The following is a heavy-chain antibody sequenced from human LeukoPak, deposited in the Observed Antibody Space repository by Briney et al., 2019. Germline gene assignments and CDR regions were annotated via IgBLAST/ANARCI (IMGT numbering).Heavy chain of an antibody. CDR2: ISSSGSTI. Sequence: KSGGSLRLSCAASGFTFSDYYMSWIRQAPGKGLEWVSYISSSGSTIYYADSVKGRFTISRDNAKNSLYLQMNSLRAEDTAVYYCATPYDSSGYSPDYWGQGTLVTVSS. CDR3: ATPYDSSGYSPDY. J-gene: IGHJ4*02. D-gene: IGHD3-22*01. CDR1: GFTFSDYY. V-gene: IGHV3-11*01.